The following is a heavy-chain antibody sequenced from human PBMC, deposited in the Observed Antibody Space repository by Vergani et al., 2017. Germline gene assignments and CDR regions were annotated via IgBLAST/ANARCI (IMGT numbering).Heavy chain of an antibody. Sequence: QVQLVQSGAEVKKPGASVKVSCKASGYTFTGYYMHWVRQAPGQGLEWMGWINPNSGGTNYAQKFQGRVTMTRDTSISTAYMEMIRLRSDDPAVYYCARDAAIFGVVILNPVYYFDYWGQGTLVTVSS. CDR2: INPNSGGT. V-gene: IGHV1-2*02. D-gene: IGHD3-3*01. CDR3: ARDAAIFGVVILNPVYYFDY. J-gene: IGHJ4*02. CDR1: GYTFTGYY.